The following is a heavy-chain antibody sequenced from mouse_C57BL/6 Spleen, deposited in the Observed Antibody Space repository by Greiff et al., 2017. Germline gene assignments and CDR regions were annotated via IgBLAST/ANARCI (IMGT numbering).Heavy chain of an antibody. Sequence: QVQLQQSGPELVKPGASVKISCKASGYAFSSSWMNWVKQRPGKGLEWIGRIYPGDGDTNYNGKFKGKATLTADKSSSTAYMQLSSLTSEDSAVYFCARDGLLRFDYWGQGTTLTVSS. D-gene: IGHD1-1*01. J-gene: IGHJ2*01. CDR1: GYAFSSSW. CDR3: ARDGLLRFDY. V-gene: IGHV1-82*01. CDR2: IYPGDGDT.